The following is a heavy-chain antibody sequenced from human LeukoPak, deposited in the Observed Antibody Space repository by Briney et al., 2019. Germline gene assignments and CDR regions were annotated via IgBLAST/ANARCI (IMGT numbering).Heavy chain of an antibody. CDR2: IIPIFGTA. CDR3: ARGKGMATATDFDY. CDR1: GGTFSSYA. D-gene: IGHD5-24*01. V-gene: IGHV1-69*01. Sequence: ASVKVSCKASGGTFSSYAISWVRQAPGQGHEWMGGIIPIFGTANYAQKFQGRVTITADESTSTAYMELSSLRSEDTAVYYCARGKGMATATDFDYWGQGTLVTVSS. J-gene: IGHJ4*02.